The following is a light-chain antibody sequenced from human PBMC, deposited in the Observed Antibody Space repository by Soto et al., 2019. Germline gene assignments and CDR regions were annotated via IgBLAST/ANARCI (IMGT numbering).Light chain of an antibody. CDR2: DGS. J-gene: IGLJ1*01. V-gene: IGLV3-21*02. CDR1: NIATKS. CDR3: QVWDALSDHYV. Sequence: SYELTQPPSVSAAPGQTARITCEGNNIATKSVHWYQQKPGQAPVLVVYDGSDRPSGIPDRFSGSNSGNTATLTISRVEAGDEADYYCQVWDALSDHYVFGTGTKVTVL.